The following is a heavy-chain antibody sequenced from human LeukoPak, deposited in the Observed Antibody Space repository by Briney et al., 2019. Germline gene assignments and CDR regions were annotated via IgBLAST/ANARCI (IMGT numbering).Heavy chain of an antibody. D-gene: IGHD3-3*01. J-gene: IGHJ4*02. CDR3: ARLPNRITIFGVAPFDY. CDR1: GFKFSNYW. CDR2: IYPGDSES. Sequence: GESLKISCEGSGFKFSNYWIAWVRQMPGKGLEWMGIIYPGDSESRYSPSFEGQVTISADKSISTAYLHWSSLKASDTAMYYCARLPNRITIFGVAPFDYWGQGTLVTVSA. V-gene: IGHV5-51*01.